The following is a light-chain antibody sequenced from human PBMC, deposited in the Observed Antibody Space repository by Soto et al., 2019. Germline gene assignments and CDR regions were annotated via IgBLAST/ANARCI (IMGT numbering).Light chain of an antibody. CDR3: SSYTSSSTPYV. CDR2: DVS. Sequence: QSVLTQPASVSGSPGQSITISCTGTSSDVGGYNYVSWYQQHPGKAPKLMISDVSNRPSGVSNRFSGSKSGNTASLTISGLQAEVYADYFCSSYTSSSTPYVFGTGTKVTVL. V-gene: IGLV2-14*03. J-gene: IGLJ1*01. CDR1: SSDVGGYNY.